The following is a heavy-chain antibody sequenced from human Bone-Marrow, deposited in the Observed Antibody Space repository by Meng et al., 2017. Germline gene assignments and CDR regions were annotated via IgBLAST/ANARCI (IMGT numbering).Heavy chain of an antibody. J-gene: IGHJ4*02. CDR1: GFTFSSYA. V-gene: IGHV3-73*01. D-gene: IGHD3-22*01. CDR2: IRSKANSYAT. CDR3: TRTYYYDSSGYYSFDY. Sequence: GESLKISCAASGFTFSSYAMSWVRQASGKGLEWVGRIRSKANSYATAYAASVKGRFTISRDDSKNTAYLQMNSLKTEDTAVYYCTRTYYYDSSGYYSFDYWGQGTLVTVSS.